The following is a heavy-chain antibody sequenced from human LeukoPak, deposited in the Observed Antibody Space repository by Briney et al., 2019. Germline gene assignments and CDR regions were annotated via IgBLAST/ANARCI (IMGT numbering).Heavy chain of an antibody. CDR1: GFTFSSYW. D-gene: IGHD3-22*01. V-gene: IGHV3-7*01. Sequence: GGSLRLSCAASGFTFSSYWMSWVRQAPGKGLELVANIEQDGSEKYYVDSVKGRFTISRDNAKNSLYLQMNSLRAEDTAVYYCARFHSSGYFDYWGQGTLVTVSS. CDR2: IEQDGSEK. CDR3: ARFHSSGYFDY. J-gene: IGHJ4*02.